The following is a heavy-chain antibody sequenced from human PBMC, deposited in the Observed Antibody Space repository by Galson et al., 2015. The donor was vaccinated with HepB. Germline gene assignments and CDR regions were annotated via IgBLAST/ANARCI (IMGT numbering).Heavy chain of an antibody. D-gene: IGHD1-14*01. V-gene: IGHV3-30*18. CDR2: ISYDGSNK. CDR1: GFTFSSYG. J-gene: IGHJ4*02. CDR3: AKDLYAWQPGTLFDY. Sequence: SLRLSCAASGFTFSSYGMHWVRQAPGKGLEWVAVISYDGSNKYYADSVKGRFTISRDNSKNTLYLQMNSLRAEDTAVYYCAKDLYAWQPGTLFDYWGQGTLVTVSS.